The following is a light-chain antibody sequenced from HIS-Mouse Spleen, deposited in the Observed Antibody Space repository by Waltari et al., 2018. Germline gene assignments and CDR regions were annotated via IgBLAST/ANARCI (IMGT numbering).Light chain of an antibody. CDR3: SSYTSSSTLV. J-gene: IGLJ2*01. Sequence: QSALTQPAPVSGSPGQSITISCTGTSSDVGGYNYVSWYQHHPGKAPKLMIYDVSNRPSGVSNRFSGSKSGNTASLTISGLQAEDEADYYCSSYTSSSTLVFGGGTKLTVL. V-gene: IGLV2-14*03. CDR1: SSDVGGYNY. CDR2: DVS.